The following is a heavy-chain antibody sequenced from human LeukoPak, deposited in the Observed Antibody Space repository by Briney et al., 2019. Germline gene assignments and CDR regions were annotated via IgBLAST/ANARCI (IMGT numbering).Heavy chain of an antibody. V-gene: IGHV3-21*01. CDR3: ARSLGCSSTSCYTYVFDY. CDR2: ITSTSTNI. CDR1: GFTFSIYS. D-gene: IGHD2-2*02. Sequence: PGGSLRLSCAASGFTFSIYSMNWVRQAPGKGLEWVSSITSTSTNIYYADSVKGRFTISRDNAKNSLYLQMNSLRAEDTAVYYCARSLGCSSTSCYTYVFDYWGQGTLVTVSS. J-gene: IGHJ4*02.